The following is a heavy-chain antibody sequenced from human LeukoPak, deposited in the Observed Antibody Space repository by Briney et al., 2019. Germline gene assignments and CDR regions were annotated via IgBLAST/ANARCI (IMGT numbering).Heavy chain of an antibody. J-gene: IGHJ6*02. Sequence: SGGSLRLSRAASGFTFSSYAMSWVRQAPGKGLEWVSAISGSGGSTYYADSVKGRFTISRDNSKNTLYLQMNSLRAEDTAVYYCAKGLDPVAYYGMDVWGQGTTVTVSS. V-gene: IGHV3-23*01. CDR1: GFTFSSYA. CDR3: AKGLDPVAYYGMDV. CDR2: ISGSGGST. D-gene: IGHD6-6*01.